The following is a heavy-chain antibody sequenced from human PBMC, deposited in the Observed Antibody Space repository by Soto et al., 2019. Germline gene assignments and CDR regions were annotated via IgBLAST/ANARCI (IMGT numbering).Heavy chain of an antibody. D-gene: IGHD3-22*01. J-gene: IGHJ3*02. Sequence: QVQLQESGPGLVKPSQTLSLTCTVSGGSISSGDYYWSWIRQPPGKGLEWIGYIYYSGSTYYNPSLKSRVTISVDTSKNQFSLKLSSVTAADTAVYYCARAGYYYDSSGYLGDAFDIWGQGTMVTVSS. CDR2: IYYSGST. CDR1: GGSISSGDYY. CDR3: ARAGYYYDSSGYLGDAFDI. V-gene: IGHV4-30-4*01.